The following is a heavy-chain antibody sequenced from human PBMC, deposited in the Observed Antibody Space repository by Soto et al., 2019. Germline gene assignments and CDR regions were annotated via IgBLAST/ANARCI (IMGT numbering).Heavy chain of an antibody. CDR1: GGSFSGYY. D-gene: IGHD6-13*01. J-gene: IGHJ5*02. V-gene: IGHV4-34*01. Sequence: PSETLSLTCAVYGGSFSGYYWSWIRQPPGKGLEWIGEINHSGSTNYNPSLKSRVTISVDTSKNQFSLKLSPVTAADTAVYYCVRSWYGWFDPWGQGALVTVSS. CDR2: INHSGST. CDR3: VRSWYGWFDP.